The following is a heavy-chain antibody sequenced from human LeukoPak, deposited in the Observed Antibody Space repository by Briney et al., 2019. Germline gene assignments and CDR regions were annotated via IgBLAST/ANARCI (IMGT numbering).Heavy chain of an antibody. D-gene: IGHD2/OR15-2a*01. CDR1: GDSINNYY. Sequence: KPSETLSLTCTVSGDSINNYYWSWIRQPPGKGLEWIGYIYYSGSTNYNPSLKSRVTISVDTSKNQFSLKLNSVTAADTAVYYCARYWNEALFAFDIWGQGTMVTVSS. J-gene: IGHJ3*02. CDR3: ARYWNEALFAFDI. V-gene: IGHV4-59*01. CDR2: IYYSGST.